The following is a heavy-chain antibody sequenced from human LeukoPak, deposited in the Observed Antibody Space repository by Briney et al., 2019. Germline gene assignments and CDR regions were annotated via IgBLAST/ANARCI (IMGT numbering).Heavy chain of an antibody. V-gene: IGHV4-34*01. J-gene: IGHJ4*02. D-gene: IGHD6-25*01. CDR2: INHRGST. CDR1: GESLSKYY. Sequence: PSETLSLTCAVYGESLSKYYWTWIRQSPGKGLEWIGEINHRGSTNLNPSLKSRVTLSVDTSKHQFSLKLTPVTAADAAVYYCASSAGSTDYSGQGTLVTVSS. CDR3: ASSAGSTDY.